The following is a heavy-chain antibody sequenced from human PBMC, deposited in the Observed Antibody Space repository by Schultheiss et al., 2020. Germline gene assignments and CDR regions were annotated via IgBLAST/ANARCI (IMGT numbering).Heavy chain of an antibody. Sequence: GGSLRLSCAASGFTFSSYGMNWVRQAPGKGLEWVSAISGGGSSTYYADSVKGRFTISRDNSKNTLYLQMNSLRAEDTAVYYCAKLPRSAYYFDYWGQGTLVTVSS. CDR2: ISGGGSST. V-gene: IGHV3-23*01. CDR1: GFTFSSYG. J-gene: IGHJ4*02. CDR3: AKLPRSAYYFDY. D-gene: IGHD5-18*01.